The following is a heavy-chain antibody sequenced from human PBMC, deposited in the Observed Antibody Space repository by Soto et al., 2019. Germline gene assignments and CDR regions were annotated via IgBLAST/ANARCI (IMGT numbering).Heavy chain of an antibody. CDR1: GFTFSTYW. D-gene: IGHD2-21*01. CDR3: VSLVSTVN. J-gene: IGHJ4*02. CDR2: IKEDGTRQ. Sequence: HLVESGGGLVKPGGSLRLSCAASGFTFSTYWMTWVRQAPGKGLEWVATIKEDGTRQHYVDSVKGRFTISRDNAKNSMYLQMNTLRTEDTALYYCVSLVSTVNLGQGTLVTVAS. V-gene: IGHV3-7*03.